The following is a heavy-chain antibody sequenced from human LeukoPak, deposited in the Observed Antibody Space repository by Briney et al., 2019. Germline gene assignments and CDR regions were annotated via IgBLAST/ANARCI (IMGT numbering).Heavy chain of an antibody. CDR2: ISSSGGST. J-gene: IGHJ5*02. CDR3: ARENGDILEWSERNHWFDP. Sequence: GGSLRLSCAASGFTCSSYAMHWVRQAPGKGLEYVSAISSSGGSTYYANSVKGRFTISRDNSKNTLDLQMGSLRAEDMAVYYCARENGDILEWSERNHWFDPWGQGTLVTVSS. CDR1: GFTCSSYA. D-gene: IGHD3-3*01. V-gene: IGHV3-64*01.